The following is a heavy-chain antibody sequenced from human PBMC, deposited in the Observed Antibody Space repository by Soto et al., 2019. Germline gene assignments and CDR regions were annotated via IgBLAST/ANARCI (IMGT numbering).Heavy chain of an antibody. CDR1: GFTFSSYA. D-gene: IGHD3-3*01. CDR3: ARGGDFWSGYYHYYGMDV. Sequence: GGALRLSCAASGFTFSSYAMSWVRQAPGKGLEWVSSISSSSSSIYYADSVKGRFTISRDNAKNSLYLQMNSLRAEDTAVYYCARGGDFWSGYYHYYGMDVWGQGTTVTVS. V-gene: IGHV3-21*01. J-gene: IGHJ6*02. CDR2: ISSSSSSI.